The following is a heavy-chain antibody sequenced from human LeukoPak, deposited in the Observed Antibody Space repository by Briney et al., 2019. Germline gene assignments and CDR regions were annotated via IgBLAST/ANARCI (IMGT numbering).Heavy chain of an antibody. D-gene: IGHD6-13*01. CDR3: ARDGSSSWYPKWGYFDY. CDR2: ISSNSSTI. J-gene: IGHJ4*02. V-gene: IGHV3-48*04. Sequence: GGSLRLSCAASGFTFSSYTMNWVRQAPGKGLEWVSYISSNSSTIHYADSVKGRFTISRDNAKNSLYLQMNSLRAEDTAVYYCARDGSSSWYPKWGYFDYWGQGTLVTVSS. CDR1: GFTFSSYT.